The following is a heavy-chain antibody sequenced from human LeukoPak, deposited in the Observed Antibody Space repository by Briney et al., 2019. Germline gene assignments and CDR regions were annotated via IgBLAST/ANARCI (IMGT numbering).Heavy chain of an antibody. CDR2: INPSGGST. V-gene: IGHV1-46*01. CDR1: GYTFTSYY. J-gene: IGHJ4*02. Sequence: AASVKVSCKASGYTFTSYYMHWVRQAPGQGLEWMGIINPSGGSTSYAQKFQGRVTMTRDTSISTAYMELSRLRSDDTAVYYCARDMGLGELSPPSFDYWGQGTLVTVSS. D-gene: IGHD3-16*02. CDR3: ARDMGLGELSPPSFDY.